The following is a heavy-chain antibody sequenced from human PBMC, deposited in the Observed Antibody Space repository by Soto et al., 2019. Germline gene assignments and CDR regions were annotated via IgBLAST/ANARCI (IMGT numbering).Heavy chain of an antibody. CDR3: ARDFYDILTGYYDAFDI. Sequence: ASVKVSCKASGYTFTSYGISWVRQAPGQGLEWMGWISAYNGNTNYAQKLQGRVTMTTDTSTRTAYMELRSLRSDDTAVYYCARDFYDILTGYYDAFDIWGQGTMVTVSS. D-gene: IGHD3-9*01. CDR2: ISAYNGNT. J-gene: IGHJ3*02. V-gene: IGHV1-18*01. CDR1: GYTFTSYG.